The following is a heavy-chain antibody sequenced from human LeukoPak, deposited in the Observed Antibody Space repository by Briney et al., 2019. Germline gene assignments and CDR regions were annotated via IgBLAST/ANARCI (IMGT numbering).Heavy chain of an antibody. CDR2: FDPEDGET. CDR3: ATDKGGPGTTFHDPFDN. CDR1: GHTLSEIS. Sequence: ASVKVSCKVSGHTLSEISMHWVRQAPGKGLEWMGSFDPEDGETMYAENFQGRFTMTEDTPRDTAYMELSSLRSEDTAVYFCATDKGGPGTTFHDPFDNWGQGTMVTVSS. J-gene: IGHJ3*02. D-gene: IGHD1-7*01. V-gene: IGHV1-24*01.